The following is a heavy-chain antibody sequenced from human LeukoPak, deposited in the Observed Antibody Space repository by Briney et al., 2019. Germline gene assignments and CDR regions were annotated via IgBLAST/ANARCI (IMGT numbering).Heavy chain of an antibody. Sequence: SETLSLTCAVYGGSFSGYYWSWIRQPPGKGLEWIGEINHSGSTNYNPSLKSRVTISVDTSKNQFSLKLSSVTAADTAVYYCARGIAAAGGFDYWGQGTLVAVSS. D-gene: IGHD6-13*01. J-gene: IGHJ4*02. CDR1: GGSFSGYY. CDR2: INHSGST. CDR3: ARGIAAAGGFDY. V-gene: IGHV4-34*01.